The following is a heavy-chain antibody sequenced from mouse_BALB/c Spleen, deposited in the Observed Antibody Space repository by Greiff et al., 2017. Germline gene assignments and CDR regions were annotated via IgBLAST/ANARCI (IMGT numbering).Heavy chain of an antibody. J-gene: IGHJ4*01. CDR3: ARRRDYRYLCAMDY. CDR1: GYTFTSYT. Sequence: QVQLKESAAELARPGASVKMSCKASGYTFTSYTMHWVKQRPGQGLEWIGYINPSSGYTEYNQKFKDKTTLTADKSSSTAYMQLSSLTSEDSAVYYCARRRDYRYLCAMDYWGQGTSVTV. D-gene: IGHD2-14*01. V-gene: IGHV1-4*02. CDR2: INPSSGYT.